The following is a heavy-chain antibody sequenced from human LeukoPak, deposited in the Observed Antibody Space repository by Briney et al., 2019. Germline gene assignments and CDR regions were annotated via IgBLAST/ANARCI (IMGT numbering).Heavy chain of an antibody. CDR2: INPSGGST. Sequence: ASVKVSCKASGYTFTSYHMHWVRQAPGQGLEWMGIINPSGGSTSYAQKFQGRVTMTRDTSTSTVYMELSSLRSEDTAVYYCARDRGQLVIPFFFDYWGQGILVTVSS. V-gene: IGHV1-46*01. CDR3: ARDRGQLVIPFFFDY. CDR1: GYTFTSYH. D-gene: IGHD3-9*01. J-gene: IGHJ4*02.